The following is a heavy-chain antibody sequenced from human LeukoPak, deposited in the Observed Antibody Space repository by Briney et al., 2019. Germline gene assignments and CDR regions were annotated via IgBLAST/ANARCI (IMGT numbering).Heavy chain of an antibody. J-gene: IGHJ1*01. CDR3: ARFSPPYFSDSSGYSEYFQH. D-gene: IGHD3-22*01. CDR1: GYRITSYW. V-gene: IGHV5-10-1*01. CDR2: IDPSVSFT. Sequence: GEFLKISWKGSGYRITSYWNSWVRQLPGKGLELMGRIDPSVSFTNYSPSFQGHVTISADKSINTSYLQWSSLKASDTAMYYCARFSPPYFSDSSGYSEYFQHWGQGTLVTVSS.